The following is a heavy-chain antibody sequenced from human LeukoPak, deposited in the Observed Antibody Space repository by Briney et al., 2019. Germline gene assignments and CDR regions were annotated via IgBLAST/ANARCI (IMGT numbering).Heavy chain of an antibody. Sequence: PGGSLRLSCAASGFTFSSYAMHWVRQAPGKGLEWVAVISYDGSNKYYADSVKGRFTISRDNSKNTLYLQMNSLRAEDTALYYCARLISGSYHLYFDDWGLGTLVTVSS. V-gene: IGHV3-30*07. J-gene: IGHJ4*02. CDR2: ISYDGSNK. CDR3: ARLISGSYHLYFDD. D-gene: IGHD3-10*01. CDR1: GFTFSSYA.